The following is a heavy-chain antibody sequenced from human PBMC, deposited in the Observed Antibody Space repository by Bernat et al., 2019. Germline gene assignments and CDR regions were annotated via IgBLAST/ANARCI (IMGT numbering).Heavy chain of an antibody. CDR3: ARDSLGARNWFDP. D-gene: IGHD3-10*01. CDR2: ICPGSGGT. J-gene: IGHJ5*02. CDR1: GYRFTTFV. Sequence: QVQLVQSGAEVKKPGASVKISCKASGYRFTTFVIHWMRQAPGQSPEWMGFICPGSGGTKYSEKFQDRVTITRDTSTTTAYMELCGLPSEETAVYYCARDSLGARNWFDPWGQGTLVTVSS. V-gene: IGHV1-3*01.